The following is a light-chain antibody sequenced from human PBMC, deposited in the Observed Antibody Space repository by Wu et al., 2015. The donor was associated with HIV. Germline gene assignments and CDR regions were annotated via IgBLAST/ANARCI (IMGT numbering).Light chain of an antibody. J-gene: IGKJ1*01. CDR3: QQYGISPWT. V-gene: IGKV3-20*01. CDR1: QSVSTN. CDR2: GAS. Sequence: MVMTQSPATLSVSPGERATLSCRASQSVSTNLAWYQHQPGQAPRLLIYGASSRASGIPDRFSGSGSGTDFTLTISRVEPEDFAVYYCQQYGISPWTFGQGTKVEIK.